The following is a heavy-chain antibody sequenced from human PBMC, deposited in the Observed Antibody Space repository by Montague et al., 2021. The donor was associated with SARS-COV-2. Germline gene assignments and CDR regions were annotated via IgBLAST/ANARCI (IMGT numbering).Heavy chain of an antibody. CDR3: ARTGLGAYDILTGYTVNAFDR. CDR1: GGSITSYY. CDR2: IYYSGST. J-gene: IGHJ3*02. Sequence: SETLSLTCTVSGGSITSYYWTWIRQPPGKGLEWVGRIYYSGSTNXNPSLKSRVTISVDTSKNQFSLKLSSVTAADTAVYYCARTGLGAYDILTGYTVNAFDRWGQGTMATVSS. V-gene: IGHV4-59*01. D-gene: IGHD3-9*01.